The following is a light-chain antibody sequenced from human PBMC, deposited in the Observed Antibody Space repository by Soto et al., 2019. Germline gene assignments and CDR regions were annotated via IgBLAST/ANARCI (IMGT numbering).Light chain of an antibody. J-gene: IGKJ5*01. Sequence: DIQLTQSPSFLSASVGDRVTITCRASQDIRNDLGWYQQKPGKAPKRLIYAASTLQSGVPSRFSGSGSGTDFTLTISSLQPEDFATYYCQQSYSTPLITFGQGTRLEIK. CDR3: QQSYSTPLIT. CDR1: QDIRND. V-gene: IGKV1-39*01. CDR2: AAS.